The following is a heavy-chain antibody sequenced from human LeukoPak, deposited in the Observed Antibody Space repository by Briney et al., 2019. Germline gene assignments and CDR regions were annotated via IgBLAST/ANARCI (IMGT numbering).Heavy chain of an antibody. V-gene: IGHV1-2*02. Sequence: ASVKVSCKASGYTFTGHYIHWVRQAPGQGLGWMGWSNPKSGGTSYAQRFQGRVSTTRDTSISTAYLHWSSLKASDTAMYYCARRDSSGWYSFGDYWGQGTLVTVSS. CDR3: ARRDSSGWYSFGDY. CDR1: GYTFTGHY. CDR2: SNPKSGGT. J-gene: IGHJ4*02. D-gene: IGHD6-19*01.